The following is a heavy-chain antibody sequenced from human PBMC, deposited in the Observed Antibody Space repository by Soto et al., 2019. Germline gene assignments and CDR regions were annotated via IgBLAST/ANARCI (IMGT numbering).Heavy chain of an antibody. V-gene: IGHV3-30-3*01. J-gene: IGHJ3*02. CDR2: ISYDGSNK. Sequence: PVGSLRLSCAASGFTFSSYAMHWARQAPGKGLEWVAVISYDGSNKYYADSVKGRFTISRDNSKNTLYLQMNSLRAEDTAVYYCARDPGLGRTYAFDIWGQRTMVTVSS. CDR1: GFTFSSYA. CDR3: ARDPGLGRTYAFDI.